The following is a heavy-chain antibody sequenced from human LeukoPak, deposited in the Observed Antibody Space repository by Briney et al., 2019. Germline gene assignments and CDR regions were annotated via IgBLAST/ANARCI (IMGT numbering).Heavy chain of an antibody. V-gene: IGHV1-18*04. CDR2: ISAYNGNT. CDR3: ARDRSPEVPTTYFYYLDV. D-gene: IGHD1-1*01. CDR1: GYSFTSYW. J-gene: IGHJ6*03. Sequence: GESLKISCKGSGYSFTSYWIGWVRQAPGQGLEWMGWISAYNGNTNYAQKLQGRVTMTTDTSTSTAYMELRSLRSDDTAVYYCARDRSPEVPTTYFYYLDVWGKGTTVTVSS.